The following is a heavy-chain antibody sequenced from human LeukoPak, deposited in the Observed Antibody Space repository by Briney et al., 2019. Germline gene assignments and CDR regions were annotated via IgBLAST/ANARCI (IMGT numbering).Heavy chain of an antibody. V-gene: IGHV4-4*02. CDR1: GGSISSSNW. CDR3: ARDRGSSWSRRAFDI. Sequence: SGTLSLTCAVSGGSISSSNWWSWVRQPRGKGLEWIGEIYHSGSTNYNPSLKSRVTISVDKSKNQFSLKLSSVTAADTAVYYCARDRGSSWSRRAFDIWGQGTMVTVSS. CDR2: IYHSGST. J-gene: IGHJ3*02. D-gene: IGHD6-13*01.